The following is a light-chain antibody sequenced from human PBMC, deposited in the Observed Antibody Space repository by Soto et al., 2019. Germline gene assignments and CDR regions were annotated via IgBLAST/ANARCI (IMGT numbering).Light chain of an antibody. CDR1: SSNIGSNT. J-gene: IGLJ2*01. V-gene: IGLV1-44*01. CDR3: AAWDDSLNGVV. Sequence: QSVLTQPPSASGTPGQRVTFSCSGSSSNIGSNTVNWYQQLPGTAPKLLIYSNNQRPSGVPDRFSGSKSGTSASLAISGLQSEHEADYYCAAWDDSLNGVVFGGGTKLTVL. CDR2: SNN.